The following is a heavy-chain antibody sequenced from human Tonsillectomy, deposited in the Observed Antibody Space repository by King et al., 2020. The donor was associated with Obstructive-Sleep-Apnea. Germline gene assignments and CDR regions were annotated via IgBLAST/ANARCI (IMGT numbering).Heavy chain of an antibody. D-gene: IGHD3-22*01. J-gene: IGHJ3*02. CDR2: IYYSGST. CDR3: ARVLHNYYDSSGYAFDI. Sequence: QLQESGPGLVKPSETLSLTCTVSGGSISSSSYYWGWIRQPPGKGLEGIGRIYYSGSTYYNPSLKSLVTISVDSSKIQFSLKLSSVTAADTAVYYCARVLHNYYDSSGYAFDIWGQGTMVTVSS. V-gene: IGHV4-39*07. CDR1: GGSISSSSYY.